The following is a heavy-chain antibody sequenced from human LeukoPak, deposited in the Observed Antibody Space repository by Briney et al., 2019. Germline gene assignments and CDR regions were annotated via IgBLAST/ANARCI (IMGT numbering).Heavy chain of an antibody. D-gene: IGHD3-22*01. J-gene: IGHJ4*02. V-gene: IGHV3-21*01. CDR2: ISSSSSYI. CDR3: ARPFNSYYYDSGGYYPYFDY. Sequence: GGSLRLSCAASGFTFSSYSMNWVRQAPGKGLECVSSISSSSSYIYYADSVKGRFTISRDNAKNSLYLQMNSLRAEDTAVYYCARPFNSYYYDSGGYYPYFDYWGQGTLVTVSS. CDR1: GFTFSSYS.